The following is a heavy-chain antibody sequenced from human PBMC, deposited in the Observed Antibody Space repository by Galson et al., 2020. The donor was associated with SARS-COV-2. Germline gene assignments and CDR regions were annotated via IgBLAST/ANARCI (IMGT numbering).Heavy chain of an antibody. Sequence: SETLSLTCSVSGYSITSGYYWGWVRQPPGKGLEWIASIYHSGQTFYNPSLKSRVTISVDTSKNQFSLRLNSMTAADTAVYYCARDITGSTGGGFWGQGTLVTVSS. CDR1: GYSITSGYY. D-gene: IGHD1-7*01. V-gene: IGHV4-38-2*02. J-gene: IGHJ4*02. CDR2: IYHSGQT. CDR3: ARDITGSTGGGF.